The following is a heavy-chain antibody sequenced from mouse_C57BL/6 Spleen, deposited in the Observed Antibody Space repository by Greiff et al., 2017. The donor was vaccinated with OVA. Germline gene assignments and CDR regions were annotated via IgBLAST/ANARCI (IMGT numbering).Heavy chain of an antibody. V-gene: IGHV1-26*01. J-gene: IGHJ2*01. CDR2: INPNNGGT. CDR1: GYTFTDYY. CDR3: ARNWVDY. Sequence: VQLQQSGPELVKPGASVKISCKASGYTFTDYYMHWVKQSHGTSLEWIGDINPNNGGTSYNQKFKGKATLTVDKSSSTAYMELRSLTSEDSAVYYCARNWVDYWGQGTTLTVSS. D-gene: IGHD4-1*01.